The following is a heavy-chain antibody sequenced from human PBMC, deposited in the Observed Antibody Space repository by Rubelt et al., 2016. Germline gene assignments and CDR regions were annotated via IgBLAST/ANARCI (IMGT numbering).Heavy chain of an antibody. CDR2: INHSGST. Sequence: QVQLQQWGAGLLKPSETLSLTCAVNGGSFSGHYWTWIRQPPGKGLEWIGEINHSGSTNYNPSLKSRVTISVDTSKNQISLKLSSVTAADTAVYYCARVSSGWMYYFDYWGQGTLVTVSS. D-gene: IGHD6-19*01. J-gene: IGHJ4*02. V-gene: IGHV4-34*01. CDR1: GGSFSGHY. CDR3: ARVSSGWMYYFDY.